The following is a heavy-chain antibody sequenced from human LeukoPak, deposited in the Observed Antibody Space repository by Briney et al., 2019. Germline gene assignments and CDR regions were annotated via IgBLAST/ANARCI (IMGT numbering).Heavy chain of an antibody. D-gene: IGHD3-22*01. CDR1: GSTFSRYW. J-gene: IGHJ3*02. V-gene: IGHV3-74*01. Sequence: PGGSLRLSCAASGSTFSRYWMHWVRQAPGKGRVWVSRINYDGSVTTYADSVKGRFTISRDNAMNTLYMQMNSLRGEDTAIYYCARDYDSSGYYEADAFDIWGQGTMVTVSS. CDR2: INYDGSVT. CDR3: ARDYDSSGYYEADAFDI.